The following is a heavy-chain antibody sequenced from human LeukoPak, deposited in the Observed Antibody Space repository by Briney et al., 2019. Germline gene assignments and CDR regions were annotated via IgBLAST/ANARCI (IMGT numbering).Heavy chain of an antibody. J-gene: IGHJ4*02. CDR2: ISSSSSYI. Sequence: KPGGSLRLSCAASGFTFSSYSMNWVRQAPGKGLEWVSSISSSSSYIYYADSVKGRFTISRDNAKNSLYLQMNSLRAEDTAIYYCARVGTTYFFDYWGQGTLVTVSS. V-gene: IGHV3-21*04. CDR3: ARVGTTYFFDY. D-gene: IGHD1-7*01. CDR1: GFTFSSYS.